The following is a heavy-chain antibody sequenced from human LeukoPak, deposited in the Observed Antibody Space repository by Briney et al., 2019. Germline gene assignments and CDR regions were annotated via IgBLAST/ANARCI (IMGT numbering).Heavy chain of an antibody. J-gene: IGHJ4*02. CDR3: ARCGGDCYFLPFDY. CDR2: INPNSGGT. V-gene: IGHV1-2*02. CDR1: GYTFTGYY. D-gene: IGHD2-21*02. Sequence: GASVKASCKASGYTFTGYYMHWVRQAPGQGLEWMGWINPNSGGTNYAQKFQGRVTMTRDTSISTAYMELSRLRSDDTAVYYCARCGGDCYFLPFDYWGQGTLVTVSS.